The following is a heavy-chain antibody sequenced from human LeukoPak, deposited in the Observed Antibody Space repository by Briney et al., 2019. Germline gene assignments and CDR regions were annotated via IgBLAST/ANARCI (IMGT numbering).Heavy chain of an antibody. J-gene: IGHJ4*02. V-gene: IGHV4-59*01. CDR2: ISYRGST. Sequence: PSETLSLTCTVSGGSISSYYWSWARQPPGKGLEWIGEISYRGSTNYNPSLKSRVTVSVGTSNNQFSLKLRSVTAADTAVYYCARAASYYFGSGSYYEDYWGQGTLVIVSS. CDR3: ARAASYYFGSGSYYEDY. D-gene: IGHD3-10*01. CDR1: GGSISSYY.